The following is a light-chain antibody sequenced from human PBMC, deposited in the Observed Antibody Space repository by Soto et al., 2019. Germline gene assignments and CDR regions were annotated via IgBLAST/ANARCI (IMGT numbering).Light chain of an antibody. Sequence: EIGLTQSPATLSLSAGERATLSCRARQNIGTYLDWYQQKPGQSPRLLIFDASSRATGTPARFSGSGSGTDFTLTISSLEPEDFALYHCLQRSAWPLTFGPGTKVDLK. J-gene: IGKJ3*01. CDR1: QNIGTY. CDR3: LQRSAWPLT. CDR2: DAS. V-gene: IGKV3-11*01.